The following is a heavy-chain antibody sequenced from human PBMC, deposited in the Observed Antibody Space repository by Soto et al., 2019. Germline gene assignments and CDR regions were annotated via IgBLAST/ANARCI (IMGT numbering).Heavy chain of an antibody. CDR1: GGSISSYY. CDR2: IYYSGST. D-gene: IGHD2-15*01. V-gene: IGHV4-59*08. J-gene: IGHJ6*03. CDR3: ARQQGCCSGGSCYSGGGLHYYYYMDV. Sequence: SETLSLTCTVSGGSISSYYWSWIRQPPGKGLEWIGYIYYSGSTNYNPSLKSRVTISVDTSKNQFSLKLSSVTAADTAVYYCARQQGCCSGGSCYSGGGLHYYYYMDVWGKGTKVTVSS.